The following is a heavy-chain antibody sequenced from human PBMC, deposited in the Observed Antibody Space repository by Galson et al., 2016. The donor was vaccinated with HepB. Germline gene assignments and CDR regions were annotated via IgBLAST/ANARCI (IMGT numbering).Heavy chain of an antibody. CDR3: ARATGTTASWFVGY. V-gene: IGHV1-18*01. CDR2: ISANNGNT. J-gene: IGHJ4*02. Sequence: SVKVSCKASGYTFTNFGVTWVRQAPGQGLEWMGWISANNGNTNYEQKFQGRVTMTTDTSTNTAYMELRSLRSDDTALYYCARATGTTASWFVGYWGQGTLVTVSS. D-gene: IGHD1-7*01. CDR1: GYTFTNFG.